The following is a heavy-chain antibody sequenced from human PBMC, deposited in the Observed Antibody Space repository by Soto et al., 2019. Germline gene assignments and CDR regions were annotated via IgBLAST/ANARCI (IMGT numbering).Heavy chain of an antibody. D-gene: IGHD7-27*01. CDR1: GYAFTGYY. CDR2: INPNSGGT. Sequence: QVQLVQSGAEVKKPGASVKVCCQASGYAFTGYYMHWVRQAPGHGLEGMGWINPNSGGTNYPQEVQGRVTITRDTSVSTDCLELSRLRSDDTAVYFCARDNPHWVRVPPAPKYYFDYWGQGPLVTVSS. CDR3: ARDNPHWVRVPPAPKYYFDY. J-gene: IGHJ4*02. V-gene: IGHV1-2*02.